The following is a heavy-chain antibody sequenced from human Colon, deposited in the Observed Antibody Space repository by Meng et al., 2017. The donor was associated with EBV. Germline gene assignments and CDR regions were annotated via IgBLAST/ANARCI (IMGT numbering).Heavy chain of an antibody. Sequence: GPGIVKPSHTLSPPCRVSGESITSCDYSWTWIRQPPGKGLEWIGYLYHGVNIYYTPSLRSRVTISVDKSRNQFSLKLTSVSAADTAVYYCIRDTRRGGGWFDPWGQGTLVTVSS. CDR1: GESITSCDYS. CDR2: LYHGVNI. CDR3: IRDTRRGGGWFDP. J-gene: IGHJ5*02. D-gene: IGHD3-10*01. V-gene: IGHV4-30-2*01.